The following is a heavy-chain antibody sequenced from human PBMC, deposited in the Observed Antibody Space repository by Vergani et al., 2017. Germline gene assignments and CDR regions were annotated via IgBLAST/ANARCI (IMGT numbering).Heavy chain of an antibody. Sequence: EVQLVESGGGLVKPGGSLRLSCAASGFTFSNAWMSWVRQAPGKGPEWVGRIKNKIDGGTTDYAAPVKGRITISRDDTKNTLYLQMNCLKTEDTAVYYCTTGKSGGPDYWGQGTLVTVSS. CDR1: GFTFSNAW. V-gene: IGHV3-15*01. J-gene: IGHJ4*02. CDR2: IKNKIDGGTT. CDR3: TTGKSGGPDY. D-gene: IGHD1-26*01.